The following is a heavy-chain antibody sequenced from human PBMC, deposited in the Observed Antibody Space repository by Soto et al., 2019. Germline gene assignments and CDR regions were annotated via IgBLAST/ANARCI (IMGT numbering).Heavy chain of an antibody. Sequence: KESGPTRVKPTQTLALTCNFSGISLSTSGVGVSWIRQPPGTALECLGIIYWDADRRYSPSLKNRLTITKDTSKNEVVLIITNMDPDDTGTYDCARRRVGDGSGWDVVVFGYWGQGCLVTVSS. CDR3: ARRRVGDGSGWDVVVFGY. CDR2: IYWDADR. V-gene: IGHV2-5*02. J-gene: IGHJ4*02. D-gene: IGHD1-26*01. CDR1: GISLSTSGVG.